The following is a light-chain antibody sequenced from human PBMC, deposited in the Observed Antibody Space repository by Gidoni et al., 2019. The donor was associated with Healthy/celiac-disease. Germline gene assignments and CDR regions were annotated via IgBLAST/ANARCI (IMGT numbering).Light chain of an antibody. CDR2: GAS. V-gene: IGKV3-15*01. Sequence: IVMTQSPATLSVSPGERSTLSCRASQSVSSNLAWDQQKPGQAPRLLIYGASTRATGIPARFSGSGSGTEFTLTISSLQSEDFAVYYCQQYNNWPPLTFGGGTKVEIK. J-gene: IGKJ4*01. CDR3: QQYNNWPPLT. CDR1: QSVSSN.